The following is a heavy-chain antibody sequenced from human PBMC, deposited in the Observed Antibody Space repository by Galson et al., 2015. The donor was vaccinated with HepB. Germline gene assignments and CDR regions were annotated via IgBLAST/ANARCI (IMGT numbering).Heavy chain of an antibody. V-gene: IGHV3-30*18. Sequence: SLRLSCAASGFTFSNYGMHWVRQAPGKGLEWVAVISDDGSNKYYADSVKGRFTISRDNSKNSLNLQMNSLRPEDTAVYYCAKGPYGGSSGTFDYWGQGTVVTVSS. CDR3: AKGPYGGSSGTFDY. J-gene: IGHJ4*02. CDR2: ISDDGSNK. CDR1: GFTFSNYG. D-gene: IGHD6-6*01.